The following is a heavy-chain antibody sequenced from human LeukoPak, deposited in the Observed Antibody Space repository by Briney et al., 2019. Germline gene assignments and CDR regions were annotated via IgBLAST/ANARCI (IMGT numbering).Heavy chain of an antibody. CDR1: GFTFSSYG. J-gene: IGHJ4*02. Sequence: GGSLRLSCAASGFTFSSYGMHWVRQAPGKGLEWVAFIRYDGSNKYYADSVKGRFTISRDNAKNSLYLQINSLRAEDSAVYFCASDLRYSANWGQGTLVTVSS. CDR2: IRYDGSNK. D-gene: IGHD4-17*01. CDR3: ASDLRYSAN. V-gene: IGHV3-30*02.